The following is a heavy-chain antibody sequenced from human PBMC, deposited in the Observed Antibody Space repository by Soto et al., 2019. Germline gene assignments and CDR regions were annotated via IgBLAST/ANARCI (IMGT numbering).Heavy chain of an antibody. CDR3: ARRRFGTLYYFDY. Sequence: SETLSLTCTVSGGSISSSSYYWGWVRQPPGKGLEWIGEIYHSGSINYNPSLKSRVTILVDKSKNQFSLKLSSVTAADTAMYYCARRRFGTLYYFDYWGQGTLVTVSS. V-gene: IGHV4-39*07. CDR2: IYHSGSI. D-gene: IGHD3-10*01. J-gene: IGHJ4*02. CDR1: GGSISSSSYY.